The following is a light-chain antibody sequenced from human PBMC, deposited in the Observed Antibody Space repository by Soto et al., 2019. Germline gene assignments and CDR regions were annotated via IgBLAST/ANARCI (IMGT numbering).Light chain of an antibody. CDR1: SSNIGNNY. CDR2: DNN. Sequence: QSVLTQPPSVSAAPGQKVTISCSGSSSNIGNNYVSWYQQLPGTAPKLLIYDNNNRPSGIPDRFSGSKSGTSATLGITGLQTGDEADYYCGTWDSSLSAGLFGTGTKLTVL. J-gene: IGLJ1*01. V-gene: IGLV1-51*01. CDR3: GTWDSSLSAGL.